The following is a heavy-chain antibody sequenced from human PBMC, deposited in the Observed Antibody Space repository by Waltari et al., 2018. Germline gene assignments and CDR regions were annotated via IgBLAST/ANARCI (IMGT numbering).Heavy chain of an antibody. CDR2: IYPGDSDT. D-gene: IGHD2-2*01. Sequence: EVQLVQSGAEVKKPGESLKIPCKGSGYSFTSYWIGWVRQMPGKGLEWMGIIYPGDSDTRYRPSLQGQVTLSADKSPSTAYLQWSSLKASDTARYYCARRVPVYTHLASWFDPWGQGTLVTVSS. CDR1: GYSFTSYW. J-gene: IGHJ5*02. CDR3: ARRVPVYTHLASWFDP. V-gene: IGHV5-51*03.